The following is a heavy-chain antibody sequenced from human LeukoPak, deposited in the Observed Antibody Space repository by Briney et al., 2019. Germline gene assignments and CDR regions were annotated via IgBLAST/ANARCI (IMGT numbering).Heavy chain of an antibody. CDR1: GYSFTSYW. CDR2: IYPGDSDT. Sequence: GESLKISCKGSGYSFTSYWIGWVRQMPGKGLEWMGIIYPGDSDTRYSPSFQGQVTISADKSISTAYLQWSSLKASDTAMYYCAAVIVVPAAPPRSWGQGTMVTVSS. V-gene: IGHV5-51*01. CDR3: AAVIVVPAAPPRS. J-gene: IGHJ3*01. D-gene: IGHD2-2*01.